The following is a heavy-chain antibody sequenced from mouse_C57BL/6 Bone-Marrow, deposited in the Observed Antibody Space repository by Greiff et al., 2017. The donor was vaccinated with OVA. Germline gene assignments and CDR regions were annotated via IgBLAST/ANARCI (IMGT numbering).Heavy chain of an antibody. D-gene: IGHD6-1*01. J-gene: IGHJ3*01. CDR3: ARSSLWIAY. V-gene: IGHV1-59*01. Sequence: QVQLQQPGAELVWPGTSVKLSCKASGYTFTSYWMHWVKQRPGQGLEWIGVIDPSDSYTNYNQKFKGKATLTVDTSSSTAYMQLSSLTSEDSAVYYCARSSLWIAYWGQGTLVTVSA. CDR2: IDPSDSYT. CDR1: GYTFTSYW.